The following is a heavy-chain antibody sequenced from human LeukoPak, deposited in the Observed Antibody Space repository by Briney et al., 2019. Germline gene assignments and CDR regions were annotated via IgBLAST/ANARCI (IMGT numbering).Heavy chain of an antibody. CDR3: ARLNSGSYYSPFGY. D-gene: IGHD1-26*01. J-gene: IGHJ4*02. CDR2: IIPIFGTA. Sequence: ASVKVSCKASGGTFSSYAISWVRQAPGQGLEWMGGIIPIFGTANYAQKFQGRVTITADESTSTAYMELSSLRSEDTAVYYCARLNSGSYYSPFGYWGQGTLVTVSS. CDR1: GGTFSSYA. V-gene: IGHV1-69*13.